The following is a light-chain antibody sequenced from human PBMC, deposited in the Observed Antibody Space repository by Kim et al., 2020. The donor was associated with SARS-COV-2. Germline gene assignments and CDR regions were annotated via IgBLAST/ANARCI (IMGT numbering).Light chain of an antibody. J-gene: IGKJ1*01. V-gene: IGKV3-20*01. CDR3: HQYGSSPWT. Sequence: DIVLTQSPGTLSLSPGERATLSWRASQSFSSSYLAWYQQKPGQAPRLLIYGASSRATGIPDRFSGSGSGTDFTLTISRLEPEDFAVYYCHQYGSSPWTFGQGTKVDIK. CDR2: GAS. CDR1: QSFSSSY.